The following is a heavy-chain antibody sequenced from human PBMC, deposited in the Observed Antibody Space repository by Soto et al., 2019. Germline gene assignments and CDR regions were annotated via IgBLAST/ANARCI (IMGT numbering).Heavy chain of an antibody. V-gene: IGHV1-18*01. CDR2: ISAYNGNT. J-gene: IGHJ2*01. Sequence: RASVRVSCKASGYTFTSYGISWVRQAPGQGLEWMGWISAYNGNTNYAQKLQGRVTMTTDTSTSTAYMELRSLRSDDTAVYYCARVGYYDSSGYYPNYWYFDLWGRGTLVTVSS. D-gene: IGHD3-22*01. CDR3: ARVGYYDSSGYYPNYWYFDL. CDR1: GYTFTSYG.